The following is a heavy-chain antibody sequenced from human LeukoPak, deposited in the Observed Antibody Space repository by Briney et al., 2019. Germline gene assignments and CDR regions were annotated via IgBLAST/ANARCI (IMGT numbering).Heavy chain of an antibody. V-gene: IGHV3-7*01. J-gene: IGHJ4*02. D-gene: IGHD2-15*01. CDR3: TRDTGCSGGTCYSFYDY. Sequence: PEGSLRLSCAASGFTFSSYWMTWVRQAPGKGLEWVANIKQDGSEKYVDSVKGRFTISRDNAKNSLYLQMNSLRAEDTAVYYCTRDTGCSGGTCYSFYDYWGQGTLVTVSS. CDR2: IKQDGSEK. CDR1: GFTFSSYW.